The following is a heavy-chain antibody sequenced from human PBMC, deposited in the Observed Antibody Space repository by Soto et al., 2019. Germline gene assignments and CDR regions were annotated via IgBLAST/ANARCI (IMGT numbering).Heavy chain of an antibody. J-gene: IGHJ3*02. CDR1: GYTLTELS. D-gene: IGHD5-12*01. CDR2: FDPEDGET. V-gene: IGHV1-24*01. CDR3: ARREAYSGYEGDAFDI. Sequence: ASVKVSCKVSGYTLTELSMHWVRQAPGKGLEWMGGFDPEDGETIYAQKFQGRVTITRDTSASTAYMELSSLRSEDTAVYYCARREAYSGYEGDAFDIWGQGTMVTVS.